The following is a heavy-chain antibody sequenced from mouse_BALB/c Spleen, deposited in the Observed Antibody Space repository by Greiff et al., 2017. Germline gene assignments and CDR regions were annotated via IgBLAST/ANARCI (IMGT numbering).Heavy chain of an antibody. CDR1: GFTFSSFG. Sequence: EVKLMESGGGLVQPGGSRKLSCAASGFTFSSFGMHWVRQSPEKGLEWVAYISIGSSTYYYADPVTGRFTISRANPKNTLFLHMTSLRYEDTAMYYCARSGYYYYDMDYWGQGTSVTVSS. CDR3: ARSGYYYYDMDY. J-gene: IGHJ4*01. D-gene: IGHD2-3*01. CDR2: ISIGSSTY. V-gene: IGHV5-17*02.